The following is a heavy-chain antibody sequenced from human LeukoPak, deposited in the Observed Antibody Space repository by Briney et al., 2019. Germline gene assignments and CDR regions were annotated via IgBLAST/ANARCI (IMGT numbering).Heavy chain of an antibody. D-gene: IGHD6-13*01. CDR1: GFTVSSNY. CDR2: IYSGGET. V-gene: IGHV3-53*01. Sequence: SGGSLRLSCAASGFTVSSNYMSWVRRAPGKGLEWVSLIYSGGETYYADSVKGRFTISRDNSKNTLYLQMNSLRAEDTAVYYCARAGGGDKQQLVWYFDLWGRGTLVTVSS. J-gene: IGHJ2*01. CDR3: ARAGGGDKQQLVWYFDL.